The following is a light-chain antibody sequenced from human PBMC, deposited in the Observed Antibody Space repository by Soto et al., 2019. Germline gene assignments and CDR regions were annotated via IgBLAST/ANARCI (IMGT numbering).Light chain of an antibody. CDR3: QQTYTTPEIT. J-gene: IGKJ5*01. V-gene: IGKV1-39*01. CDR1: QDIRND. CDR2: GAS. Sequence: IQLTQSPSSLSASVGDRFTITCRASQDIRNDLGWYQQKPGKAPNLLMYGASYLKSGVPTRFSGSGSGTDFTLTISSLQPEDFAIYYCQQTYTTPEITFGQGTRLEI.